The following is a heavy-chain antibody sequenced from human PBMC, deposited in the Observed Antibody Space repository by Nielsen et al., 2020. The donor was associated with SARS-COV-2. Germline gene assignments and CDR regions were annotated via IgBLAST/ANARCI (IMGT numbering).Heavy chain of an antibody. CDR1: GFTFSDYY. CDR3: ARLDSSSHYYYGMDV. Sequence: GESLKISCAASGFTFSDYYMSWIRQAPGKGLEWVSYISSSSSTIYYADSVKGRFTISRDNAKNSLYLQMNSLRAEDTAVYYCARLDSSSHYYYGMDVWGQGTTVTVSS. CDR2: ISSSSSTI. J-gene: IGHJ6*02. V-gene: IGHV3-11*04. D-gene: IGHD6-6*01.